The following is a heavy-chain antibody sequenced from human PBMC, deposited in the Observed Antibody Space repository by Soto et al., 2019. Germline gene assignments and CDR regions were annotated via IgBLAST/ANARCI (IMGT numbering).Heavy chain of an antibody. Sequence: ASVKVSCKASGYTFTSYYINWVRLSTGQGLEWMGWMTPNRGNTGYAQKFQGRVTMTRNTSIGTAYMELSSLRSEDTAVFYCARVGVRGAAKYYGMDVWGQGTTVTVSS. CDR3: ARVGVRGAAKYYGMDV. CDR2: MTPNRGNT. V-gene: IGHV1-8*01. CDR1: GYTFTSYY. J-gene: IGHJ6*02. D-gene: IGHD3-10*01.